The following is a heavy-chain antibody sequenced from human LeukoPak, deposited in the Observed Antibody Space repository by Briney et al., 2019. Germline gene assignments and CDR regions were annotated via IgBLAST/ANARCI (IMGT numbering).Heavy chain of an antibody. V-gene: IGHV3-7*01. CDR1: GFTFTTYW. CDR2: INQDGTEK. CDR3: VKVAKYYYGSETYYFFEH. D-gene: IGHD3-10*01. Sequence: PGGSLRLSCAASGFTFTTYWMSWARQLPGKGLEWVANINQDGTEKYYVDSVKGRFTISRDNAKNSLDLQMNSLRVEDTGIYYCVKVAKYYYGSETYYFFEHWGQGTPVTASS. J-gene: IGHJ4*02.